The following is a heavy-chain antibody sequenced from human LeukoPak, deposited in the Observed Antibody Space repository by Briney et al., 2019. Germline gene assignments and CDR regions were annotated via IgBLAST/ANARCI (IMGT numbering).Heavy chain of an antibody. D-gene: IGHD2-15*01. CDR3: ARLYCSGGSCPQDY. V-gene: IGHV3-66*01. CDR2: IYSGGGT. J-gene: IGHJ4*02. CDR1: GFTVSNSY. Sequence: GGSLRLSCAASGFTVSNSYMNWVRQAPGKGLEWVSLIYSGGGTYYADSVKGRFTISRDNSKNTLYLQMNSLRAEDTAVYYCARLYCSGGSCPQDYWGRGTLVTVSS.